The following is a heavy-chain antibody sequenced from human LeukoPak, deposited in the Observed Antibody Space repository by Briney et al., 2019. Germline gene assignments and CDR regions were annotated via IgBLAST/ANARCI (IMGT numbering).Heavy chain of an antibody. V-gene: IGHV4-34*01. CDR1: GGSFSGYY. D-gene: IGHD3-9*01. Sequence: SETLSLTCGVYGGSFSGYYWSWIRQPPGKGLEWIGEINHSGSTNYNPSLKSRVTISVDTSKNQFSLKLSSVTAADTAVYYCARVLFVWLAFDIWGQGTMVTVSS. CDR2: INHSGST. J-gene: IGHJ3*02. CDR3: ARVLFVWLAFDI.